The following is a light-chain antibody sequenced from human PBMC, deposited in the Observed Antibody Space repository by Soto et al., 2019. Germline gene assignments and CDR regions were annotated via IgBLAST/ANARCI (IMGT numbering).Light chain of an antibody. CDR3: HQYYLTPYT. Sequence: DIVMTQSPDSLAVSLGERANIDCRSNQSVLYNSNDKNYLAWYQQKPGQPPALLIYWASTRASGVPDRFSGSGSGTDFALTISTLQADDVAVYFCHQYYLTPYTFGQGTKLEI. V-gene: IGKV4-1*01. CDR2: WAS. J-gene: IGKJ2*01. CDR1: QSVLYNSNDKNY.